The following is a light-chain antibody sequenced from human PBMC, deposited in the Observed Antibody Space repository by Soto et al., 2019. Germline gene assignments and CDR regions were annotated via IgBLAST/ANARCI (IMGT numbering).Light chain of an antibody. CDR1: QSVSSW. Sequence: EIVVTQAPVTMTVSPGERATSFCRASQSVSSWLAWYQQKPGKAPKLLIYAASSLATGIPSRFSGSGSGTEFTLTISSLQSEDFATYYCQQDNTWALTFGGGTKVDIK. J-gene: IGKJ4*01. CDR3: QQDNTWALT. V-gene: IGKV3-15*01. CDR2: AAS.